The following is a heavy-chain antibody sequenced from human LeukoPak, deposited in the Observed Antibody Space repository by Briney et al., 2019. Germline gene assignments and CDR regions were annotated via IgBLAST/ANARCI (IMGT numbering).Heavy chain of an antibody. CDR1: GYTFIGYY. V-gene: IGHV1-2*02. Sequence: ASVKVSCKASGYTFIGYYIHWVRQAPGQGLEWMGSVNPNSGVTDYAQKFQGRITMTRDTSISTAYMELNRLTSDDTAVYYCASIGMVGSTVDYWGQGTLVTVSS. D-gene: IGHD1-26*01. CDR2: VNPNSGVT. J-gene: IGHJ4*02. CDR3: ASIGMVGSTVDY.